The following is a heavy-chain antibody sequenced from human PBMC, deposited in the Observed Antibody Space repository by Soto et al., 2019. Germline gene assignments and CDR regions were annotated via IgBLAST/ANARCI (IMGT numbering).Heavy chain of an antibody. V-gene: IGHV1-3*05. D-gene: IGHD2-15*01. CDR2: INAGNGNT. Sequence: QVQLVQSGAEEKKPGASVKVSCKASGYTFTSYAMHWVRQAPGHRLEWMGGINAGNGNTKYSQKFQGRVTMTRDTSASTAYMELSSLRSEDTAVYYCARVGGWFFPDYWGQGTLVTVSS. CDR3: ARVGGWFFPDY. J-gene: IGHJ4*02. CDR1: GYTFTSYA.